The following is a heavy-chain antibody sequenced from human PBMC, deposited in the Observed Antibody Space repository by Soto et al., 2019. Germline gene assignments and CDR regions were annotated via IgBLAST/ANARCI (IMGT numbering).Heavy chain of an antibody. CDR2: MSGSGGST. V-gene: IGHV3-23*01. CDR1: GFTFSSYA. Sequence: PGGAVRLSCAASGFTFSSYAMSCVRQAPGKGLEWVSAMSGSGGSTYYAESVKGRFTISRENYKNTLYLQMNSLRAEDTAVSYCEKDPYGGNTHYFEYWGQGT. CDR3: EKDPYGGNTHYFEY. J-gene: IGHJ4*02. D-gene: IGHD4-17*01.